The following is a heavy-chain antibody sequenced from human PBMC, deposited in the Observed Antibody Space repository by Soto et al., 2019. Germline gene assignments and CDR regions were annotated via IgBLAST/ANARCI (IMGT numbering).Heavy chain of an antibody. J-gene: IGHJ4*02. CDR3: ARGGDYYDSSDYYSSPFDY. CDR2: INPSGGST. D-gene: IGHD3-22*01. Sequence: AASVKVSCKASGYTFAIYYMYWVLQAPGQGLEWMGIINPSGGSTSYAQKFQGRVTMTRDTSTSTVYMELSSLRSEDTAVYYCARGGDYYDSSDYYSSPFDYWGQGTLVTVSS. CDR1: GYTFAIYY. V-gene: IGHV1-46*03.